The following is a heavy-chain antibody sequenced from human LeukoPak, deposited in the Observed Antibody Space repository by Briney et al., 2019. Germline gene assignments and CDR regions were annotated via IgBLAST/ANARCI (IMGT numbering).Heavy chain of an antibody. CDR2: INSDGSST. CDR1: GFTFSNYW. V-gene: IGHV3-74*01. Sequence: PGGSLRLSCVASGFTFSNYWMHWVRQAPRKGLVWVSRINSDGSSTSYADSVKGRFTISRDNAKNTLYLQMNSLRAEDTAVYYCAILKLWFGERATDYWGQGTLVTVSS. D-gene: IGHD3-10*01. J-gene: IGHJ4*02. CDR3: AILKLWFGERATDY.